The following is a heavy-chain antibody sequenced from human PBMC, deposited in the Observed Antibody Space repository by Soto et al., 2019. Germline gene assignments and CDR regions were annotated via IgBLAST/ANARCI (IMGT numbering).Heavy chain of an antibody. D-gene: IGHD3-16*01. Sequence: GGSLRLSCAASGFTFSSYWMHWVRQAPGKGLVWVSRVNSDGSTTNYADSVKGRFTVSGDNAKNTLYLQMNSLRAEDTAVYYCARGPATAAGGYYYMDVWGKGTTVTVSS. V-gene: IGHV3-74*01. J-gene: IGHJ6*03. CDR3: ARGPATAAGGYYYMDV. CDR2: VNSDGSTT. CDR1: GFTFSSYW.